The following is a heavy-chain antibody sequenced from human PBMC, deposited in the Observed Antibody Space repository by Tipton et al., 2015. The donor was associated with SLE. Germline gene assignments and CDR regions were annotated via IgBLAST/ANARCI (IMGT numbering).Heavy chain of an antibody. CDR2: IHYSGST. CDR1: GGSISSHY. CDR3: ARIRTESSGWFTLYYYYGMDV. Sequence: TLSLTCTVSGGSISSHYWSWIRQPPGKGLEWIGYIHYSGSTNYNPSLKSRVTISVDTSKNQFSLKLSSVTAADTAVYYCARIRTESSGWFTLYYYYGMDVWGQGTTVTVSS. J-gene: IGHJ6*02. V-gene: IGHV4-59*11. D-gene: IGHD6-19*01.